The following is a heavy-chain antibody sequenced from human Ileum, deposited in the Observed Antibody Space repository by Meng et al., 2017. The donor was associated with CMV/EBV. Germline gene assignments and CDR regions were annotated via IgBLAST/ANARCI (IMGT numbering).Heavy chain of an antibody. J-gene: IGHJ4*02. CDR1: GGSVRSTSDY. CDR3: ARGFYYDSNGFD. V-gene: IGHV4-39*07. Sequence: GSLRLSCTVSGGSVRSTSDYWGWTRQPPGKGLDWTGTNYYTGNTYYSQSLKNRVTILVSTYKNQFSLKLSSVTAADMAVYYCARGFYYDSNGFDWGQGTLVTVSS. CDR2: NYYTGNT. D-gene: IGHD3-22*01.